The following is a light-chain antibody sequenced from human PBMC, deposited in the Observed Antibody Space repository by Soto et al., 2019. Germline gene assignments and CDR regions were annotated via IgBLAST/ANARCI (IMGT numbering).Light chain of an antibody. CDR1: QSVSTY. J-gene: IGKJ1*01. CDR2: DAS. V-gene: IGKV3-11*01. CDR3: QQRNNWPWT. Sequence: EIVLTQSPGTLSLSPGERATLSCRASQSVSTYLAWYQQKPGQGPRLLIYDASNRATGIPARFSGSGSGTDFTLTISSLEPEGYAIYYCQQRNNWPWTFGQGTKVDIK.